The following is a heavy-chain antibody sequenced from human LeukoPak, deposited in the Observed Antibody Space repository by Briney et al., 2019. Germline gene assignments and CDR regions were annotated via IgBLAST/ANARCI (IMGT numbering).Heavy chain of an antibody. V-gene: IGHV1-69*13. CDR3: ARNNDSSGYTYYYYYGMDV. J-gene: IGHJ6*02. D-gene: IGHD3-22*01. Sequence: ASVKVSCKASGGTFSSYAISWVRQAPGQGLEWMGGIIPIFGTANYAQKFQDRVTITADESTSTTYMELSSLRSEDTAAYYCARNNDSSGYTYYYYYGMDVWGQGTTVTVSS. CDR2: IIPIFGTA. CDR1: GGTFSSYA.